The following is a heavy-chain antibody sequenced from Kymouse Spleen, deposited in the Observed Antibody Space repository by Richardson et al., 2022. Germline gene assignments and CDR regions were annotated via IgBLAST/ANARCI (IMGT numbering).Heavy chain of an antibody. D-gene: IGHD6-6*01. CDR1: GGSISSGGYY. Sequence: QVQLQESGPGLVKPSQTLSLTCTVSGGSISSGGYYWSWIRQHPGKGLEWIGYIYYSGSTYYNPSLKSRVTISVDTSKNQFSLKLSSVTAADTAVYYCAREKDSSSVGAMLFDIWGQGTMVTVSS. V-gene: IGHV4-31*03. CDR2: IYYSGST. CDR3: AREKDSSSVGAMLFDI. J-gene: IGHJ3*02.